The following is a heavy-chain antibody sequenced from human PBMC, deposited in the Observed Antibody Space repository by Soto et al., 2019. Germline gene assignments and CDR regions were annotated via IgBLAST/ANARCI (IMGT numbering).Heavy chain of an antibody. CDR1: GYTFTSYG. CDR2: ISAYNGNT. Sequence: ASVKVSCKASGYTFTSYGISWVRQAPGQGLEWMGWISAYNGNTKYAQKLQGRVTMTTDTSTSTVYMELRSLRSDDTAVYYCARETDFRNDSSGYNVFDSWGQGTLVTVSS. CDR3: ARETDFRNDSSGYNVFDS. J-gene: IGHJ4*02. D-gene: IGHD3-22*01. V-gene: IGHV1-18*01.